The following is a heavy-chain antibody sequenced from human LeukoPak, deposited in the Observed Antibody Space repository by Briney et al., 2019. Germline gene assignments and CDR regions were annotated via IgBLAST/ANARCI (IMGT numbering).Heavy chain of an antibody. V-gene: IGHV4-38-2*01. J-gene: IGHJ4*02. D-gene: IGHD5-18*01. Sequence: PSETLSLTCAVSGYSISSGYYWGWIRQPPGKGLEWIGSIYHSGSTYYNPPLKSRVTISVDTSKNQFSLKLSSVTAADTAVYYCARPYSYGYALFDYWGQGTLVTVSS. CDR1: GYSISSGYY. CDR3: ARPYSYGYALFDY. CDR2: IYHSGST.